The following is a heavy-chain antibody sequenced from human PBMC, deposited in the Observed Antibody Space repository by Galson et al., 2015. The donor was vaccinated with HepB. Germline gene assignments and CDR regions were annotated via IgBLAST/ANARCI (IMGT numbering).Heavy chain of an antibody. D-gene: IGHD2-2*01. Sequence: SLRLSCAASGFTFSSYSMNWVRQAPGKGLEWVSSISSSSSYIYYADSVKGRFTISRDNSKNTLYLQMNSLRAEDTAVYYCAKVLVVVPGGEWGYYGMDVWGQGTTVTVSS. J-gene: IGHJ6*02. CDR2: ISSSSSYI. CDR3: AKVLVVVPGGEWGYYGMDV. V-gene: IGHV3-21*04. CDR1: GFTFSSYS.